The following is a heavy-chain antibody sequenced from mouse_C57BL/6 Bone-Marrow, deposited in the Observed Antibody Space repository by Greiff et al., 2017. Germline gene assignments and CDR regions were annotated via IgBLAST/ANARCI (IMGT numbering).Heavy chain of an antibody. J-gene: IGHJ1*03. Sequence: QVQLQQPGAELVKPGASVKMSCKASGYTFTSYWLTWVKQRPGQGLEWIGDIYPGSGSTNYNEKFKSKATLTVDTSSSTAYMQLSSLTSEDSAVYYCARVYYGSSYDWYFDVWGTGTTVTVSS. V-gene: IGHV1-55*01. CDR1: GYTFTSYW. D-gene: IGHD1-1*01. CDR3: ARVYYGSSYDWYFDV. CDR2: IYPGSGST.